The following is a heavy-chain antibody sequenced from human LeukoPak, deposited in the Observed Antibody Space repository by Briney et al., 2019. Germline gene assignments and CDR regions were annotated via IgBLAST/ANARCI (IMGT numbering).Heavy chain of an antibody. CDR2: IYWNGGST. CDR1: GFPFDDYG. D-gene: IGHD3-3*01. J-gene: IGHJ4*02. CDR3: ARVVREGSYYDFWSGLDY. V-gene: IGHV3-20*04. Sequence: PGGSLRLSCAASGFPFDDYGMSWVRQAPGKGLEWVSGIYWNGGSTGYADSVKGRFTISRDNAKNSLYLQMNSQRAEDTALYYCARVVREGSYYDFWSGLDYWGQGTLVTVSS.